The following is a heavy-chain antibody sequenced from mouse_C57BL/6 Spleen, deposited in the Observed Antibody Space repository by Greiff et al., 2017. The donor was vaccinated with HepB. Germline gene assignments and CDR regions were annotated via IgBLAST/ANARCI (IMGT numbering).Heavy chain of an antibody. V-gene: IGHV1-26*01. Sequence: VQLQQSGPELVKPGASVKISCKASGYTFTDYYMNWVKQSHGKSLEWIGDINPNNGGTSYNQKFKGKATLTVDKSSSTAYMELRSLTSEDSAVYYCERELNFDYWGQGTTLTVSS. CDR1: GYTFTDYY. CDR2: INPNNGGT. J-gene: IGHJ2*01. CDR3: ERELNFDY.